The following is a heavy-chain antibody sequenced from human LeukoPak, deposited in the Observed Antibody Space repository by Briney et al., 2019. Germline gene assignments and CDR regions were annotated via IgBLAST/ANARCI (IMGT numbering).Heavy chain of an antibody. J-gene: IGHJ6*03. CDR1: GFTFSSYG. V-gene: IGHV3-30*02. D-gene: IGHD3-9*01. CDR3: AKGYFDWLFSYYYYMDV. Sequence: GGSLRLSCAASGFTFSSYGMHWVRQAPGKGLEWVAFIRYDGSNKYYADSVKGRFTISRDNSKNTLYLQMNSLRAEDTAVYYCAKGYFDWLFSYYYYMDVWGKGTTVTISS. CDR2: IRYDGSNK.